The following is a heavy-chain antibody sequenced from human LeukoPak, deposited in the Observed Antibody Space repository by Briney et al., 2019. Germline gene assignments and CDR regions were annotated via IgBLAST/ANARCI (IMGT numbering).Heavy chain of an antibody. CDR3: AKSRRAAKGDDAFDI. J-gene: IGHJ3*02. CDR2: ISSSSSTI. Sequence: GGSLRLSCAASGFTFSSYSMNWVRQAPGKGLEWVSYISSSSSTIYYADSVKGRFTISRDNSKNTLYLQMNSLRAEDTAVYYCAKSRRAAKGDDAFDIWGQGTMVTVSS. CDR1: GFTFSSYS. V-gene: IGHV3-48*01. D-gene: IGHD2-15*01.